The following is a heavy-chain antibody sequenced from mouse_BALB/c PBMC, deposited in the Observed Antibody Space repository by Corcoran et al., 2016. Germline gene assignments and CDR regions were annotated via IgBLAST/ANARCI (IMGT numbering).Heavy chain of an antibody. CDR3: ARDADGYVYYYARDY. D-gene: IGHD2-3*01. CDR2: INPYNDGT. J-gene: IGHJ4*01. Sequence: EVQLQQSGPELVKPGASVKMSCKASGYTFTSYVMHWVKQKPGQGLEWIGYINPYNDGTKYNEKFKGKATLTSDKSSSTAYMELSSLTSEDSAVYYCARDADGYVYYYARDYLGQGTSVTVSS. V-gene: IGHV1S136*01. CDR1: GYTFTSYV.